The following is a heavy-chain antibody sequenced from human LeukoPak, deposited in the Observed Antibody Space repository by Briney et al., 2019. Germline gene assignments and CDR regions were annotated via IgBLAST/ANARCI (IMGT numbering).Heavy chain of an antibody. V-gene: IGHV1-69*05. CDR3: ARVRSGYCSSTSCYLDY. Sequence: GASVKVSCKASGGTFSSYAISWVRQAPGQGLEWMGGIIPIFGTANYAQKFQGRVTITTDESTSTAYMELSSLRSEDTAVYYCARVRSGYCSSTSCYLDYWGQGTLVTVSS. J-gene: IGHJ4*02. CDR1: GGTFSSYA. CDR2: IIPIFGTA. D-gene: IGHD2-2*01.